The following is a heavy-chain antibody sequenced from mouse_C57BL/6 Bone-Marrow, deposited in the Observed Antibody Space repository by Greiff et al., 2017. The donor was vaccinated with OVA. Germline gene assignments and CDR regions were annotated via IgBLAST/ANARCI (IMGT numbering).Heavy chain of an antibody. V-gene: IGHV1-55*01. Sequence: VQLQQPGAELVKPGASVKMSCKASGYTFTSYWITWVKQRPGQGLEWIGDIYPGSGSTNYNEKFKSKATLTVDTSSSTASMQLSSLTSEDSAVYYCAREGIYYGIPWFAYWGQGTLVTVSA. CDR2: IYPGSGST. CDR3: AREGIYYGIPWFAY. CDR1: GYTFTSYW. J-gene: IGHJ3*01. D-gene: IGHD2-1*01.